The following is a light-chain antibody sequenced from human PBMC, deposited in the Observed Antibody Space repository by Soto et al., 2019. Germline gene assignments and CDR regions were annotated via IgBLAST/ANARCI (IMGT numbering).Light chain of an antibody. V-gene: IGKV3-20*01. CDR1: QSVRSSY. CDR3: QLYGSSFI. Sequence: IVLTQSPGTLSLSPGKRATLSCRASQSVRSSYVAWYQQKPGQAPRLLIYGASSRATGIQDRFSGSGSGTDFTLTISRLEPEDFAVYYCQLYGSSFICGPGTKVDIK. CDR2: GAS. J-gene: IGKJ3*01.